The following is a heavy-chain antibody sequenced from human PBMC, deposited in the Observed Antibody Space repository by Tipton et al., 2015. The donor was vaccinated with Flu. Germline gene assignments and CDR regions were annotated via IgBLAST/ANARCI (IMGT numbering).Heavy chain of an antibody. Sequence: TLSLTCNVSGGSIRSNNYNWGWLRQPPGKGLEWIGSVNYGGGTSYNPSLESRLTISLDTPKNHFSPRLSSVTAADTAVYYCATRRDYYDSSEFDYWGQGALVTVSS. CDR2: VNYGGGT. J-gene: IGHJ4*02. CDR1: GGSIRSNNYN. D-gene: IGHD3-22*01. V-gene: IGHV4-39*07. CDR3: ATRRDYYDSSEFDY.